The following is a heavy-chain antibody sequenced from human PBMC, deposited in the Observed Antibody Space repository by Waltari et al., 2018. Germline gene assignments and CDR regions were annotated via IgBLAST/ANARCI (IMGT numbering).Heavy chain of an antibody. D-gene: IGHD2-15*01. J-gene: IGHJ6*02. V-gene: IGHV3-74*01. CDR1: GFTFSSYW. CDR2: INSDGSST. CDR3: AKDIYLGCSGGSCSYYYGMDV. Sequence: EVQLVESGGGLVQPGGSLRLSCAASGFTFSSYWMHWVRQAPGKGLVWVSRINSDGSSTSYADSVKGRFTISRDNAKNSLYLQMNSLRAEDTALYYCAKDIYLGCSGGSCSYYYGMDVWGQGTTVTVSS.